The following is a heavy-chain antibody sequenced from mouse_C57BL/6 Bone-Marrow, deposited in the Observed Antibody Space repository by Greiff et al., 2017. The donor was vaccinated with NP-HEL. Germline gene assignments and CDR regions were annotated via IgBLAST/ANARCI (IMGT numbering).Heavy chain of an antibody. J-gene: IGHJ3*01. D-gene: IGHD3-1*01. CDR1: GFTFSSYT. V-gene: IGHV5-9*01. CDR3: ARQAGGCAY. Sequence: EVKLVESGGGLVKPGGSLKLSCAASGFTFSSYTMSWVRQTPEKRLEWVATISGGGGNTYYPDSVKGRFTITRDNAKNTLYLQMSSLRTEDTSLYYCARQAGGCAYWGQGTLVTVSA. CDR2: ISGGGGNT.